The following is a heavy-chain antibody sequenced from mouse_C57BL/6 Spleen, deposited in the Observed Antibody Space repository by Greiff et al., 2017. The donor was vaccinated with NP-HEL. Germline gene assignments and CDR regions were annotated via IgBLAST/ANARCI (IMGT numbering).Heavy chain of an antibody. CDR2: IYPGDGDT. V-gene: IGHV1-80*01. J-gene: IGHJ4*01. CDR1: GYAFSSYW. Sequence: VQLQQSGAELVKPGASVKISCKASGYAFSSYWMNWVKQRPGKGLEWIGQIYPGDGDTNYNGKFKGKATLTADKSSSTAYMQLSSLTSEDSAVYFCARGVVGYDGYYYAMDYWGQGTSGTVSS. CDR3: ARGVVGYDGYYYAMDY. D-gene: IGHD2-3*01.